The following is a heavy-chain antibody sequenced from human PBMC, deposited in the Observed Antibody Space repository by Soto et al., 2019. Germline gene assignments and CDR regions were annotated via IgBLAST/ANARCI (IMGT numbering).Heavy chain of an antibody. D-gene: IGHD3-10*01. CDR1: GFTFSSYG. CDR2: IWYDGSNK. J-gene: IGHJ5*02. V-gene: IGHV3-33*01. CDR3: ARDEGLLWFGEPTGWFDP. Sequence: QVQLVESGGGVVQPGRSLRLSCAASGFTFSSYGMHWVRQAPGKGLEWVAVIWYDGSNKYYADSVKGRFTISRDNSKNTLDLQMNSLRAEDTAVYYCARDEGLLWFGEPTGWFDPWGQGNLVTVSS.